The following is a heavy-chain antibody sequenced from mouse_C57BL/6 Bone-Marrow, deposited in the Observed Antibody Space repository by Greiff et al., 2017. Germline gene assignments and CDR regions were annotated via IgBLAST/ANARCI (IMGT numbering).Heavy chain of an antibody. J-gene: IGHJ1*03. V-gene: IGHV1-50*01. D-gene: IGHD2-3*01. Sequence: QVQLQQPGAELVKPGASVKLSCKASGYTFTSYWMQWVKQRPGQGLEWIGEIDPSDSYTNYNQKFKGEATLTVDTSSSTAYMQLSSLTSEDSAVYYGGRLDGYHWYFGVWGTGTTVTVSS. CDR1: GYTFTSYW. CDR2: IDPSDSYT. CDR3: GRLDGYHWYFGV.